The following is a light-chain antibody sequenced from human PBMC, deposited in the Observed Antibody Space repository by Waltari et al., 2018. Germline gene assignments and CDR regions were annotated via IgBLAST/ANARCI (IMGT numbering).Light chain of an antibody. Sequence: DIVMTQSPLSLPVTPGEPASVSCRSRQSLLDTNGYNYLDWYLQKPGQSPQLLISLASNRASGVPDRFSGSGSGTDFILKISRVEAEDVGVYYCVQTLQTPITFGQGTRLEI. CDR2: LAS. CDR3: VQTLQTPIT. CDR1: QSLLDTNGYNY. J-gene: IGKJ5*01. V-gene: IGKV2-28*01.